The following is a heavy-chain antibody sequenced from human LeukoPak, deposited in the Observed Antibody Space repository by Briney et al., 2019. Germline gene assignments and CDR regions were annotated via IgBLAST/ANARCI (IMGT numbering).Heavy chain of an antibody. CDR1: GFTFSSYA. CDR2: ISGGGGNT. V-gene: IGHV3-23*01. Sequence: QAGGSLRLSCAASGFTFSSYAMTWVRQAPGKGLEWVSGISGGGGNTYYADSVKGRFTISRDNSKNTLYLQMNTLRAEDTAVYYCAEDLQLIMLGYFDYWGQGTLVTVSS. CDR3: AEDLQLIMLGYFDY. D-gene: IGHD3-16*01. J-gene: IGHJ4*02.